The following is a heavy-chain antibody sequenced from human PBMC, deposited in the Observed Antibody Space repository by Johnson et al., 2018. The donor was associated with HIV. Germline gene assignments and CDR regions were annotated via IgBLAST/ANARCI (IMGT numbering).Heavy chain of an antibody. J-gene: IGHJ3*02. V-gene: IGHV3-30*04. D-gene: IGHD5-24*01. CDR3: AKADRVRYGAGAFDI. CDR1: GFTFSSYA. Sequence: QVQLVESGGGLVKPGGSLRLSCAASGFTFSSYAVHWVRQAPGKGLEWVALISYDANNEYYADSVKGRFTISRDNSKNTLYLQMNSLRAEDTAVYYCAKADRVRYGAGAFDIWGQGTMVTVSS. CDR2: ISYDANNE.